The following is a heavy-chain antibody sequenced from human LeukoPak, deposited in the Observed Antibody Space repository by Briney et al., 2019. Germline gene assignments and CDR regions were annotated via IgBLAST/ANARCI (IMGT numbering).Heavy chain of an antibody. D-gene: IGHD2-2*01. V-gene: IGHV3-21*06. CDR1: GFTFSSYN. CDR3: ARAGVCTTTSCDGGIDY. Sequence: KPGGSLRLSCAASGFTFSSYNMKWVCQAPGKGLEWVSFISTTSNYIYYADSVKGRFTISRDNAKNSLYLQMNSLRGEDAALYYCARAGVCTTTSCDGGIDYWGQGTLVTVSS. CDR2: ISTTSNYI. J-gene: IGHJ4*02.